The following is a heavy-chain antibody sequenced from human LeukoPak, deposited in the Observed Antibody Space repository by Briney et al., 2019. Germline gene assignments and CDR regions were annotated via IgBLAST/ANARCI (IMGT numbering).Heavy chain of an antibody. D-gene: IGHD2-21*01. Sequence: GASVKVSCKASGYSFTDYYMHWVRQAPGQGLEWMGWINPNSGGTNSAQKFQGRVTMTRDTSITTVYMEVSWLTSDDTAIYYCARADRLHGGPYLIGPWGQGTLVNVSS. CDR1: GYSFTDYY. CDR3: ARADRLHGGPYLIGP. V-gene: IGHV1-2*02. CDR2: INPNSGGT. J-gene: IGHJ5*02.